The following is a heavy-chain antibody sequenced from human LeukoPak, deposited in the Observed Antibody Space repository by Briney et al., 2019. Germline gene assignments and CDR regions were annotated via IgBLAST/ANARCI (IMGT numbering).Heavy chain of an antibody. V-gene: IGHV3-43*01. CDR3: VKDLSYETSGYVFDY. CDR1: GFTFEEYT. D-gene: IGHD3-22*01. Sequence: GGSLRLSCAASGFTFEEYTMHWVRQAPGKTLEWVSLISWDGTTYYRDSVKGRFTISRDNSKNSLYLQMDTLTSEDTAFYYCVKDLSYETSGYVFDYWGQGTPVTVSS. CDR2: ISWDGTT. J-gene: IGHJ4*02.